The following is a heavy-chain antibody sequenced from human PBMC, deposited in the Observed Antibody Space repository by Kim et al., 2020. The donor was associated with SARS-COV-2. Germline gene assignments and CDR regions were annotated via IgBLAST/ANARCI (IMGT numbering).Heavy chain of an antibody. V-gene: IGHV4-59*01. CDR3: AGDRGIWFGGAPGWFDP. J-gene: IGHJ5*02. Sequence: RMSRVTISGDTSKNEFSLKLSSVTAADTAVYYCAGDRGIWFGGAPGWFDPWGQGTLVTVSS. D-gene: IGHD3-10*01.